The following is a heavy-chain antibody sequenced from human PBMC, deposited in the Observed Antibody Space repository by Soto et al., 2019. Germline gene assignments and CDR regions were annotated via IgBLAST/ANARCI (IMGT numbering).Heavy chain of an antibody. J-gene: IGHJ6*02. CDR2: IYYSGST. CDR1: GGSVSSGSYY. D-gene: IGHD3-10*01. CDR3: ARTMVRGVMGYGMDV. Sequence: QVQLQESGPGLVKPSETLSLTCTVSGGSVSSGSYYWSWIRQPPGKGLEWAGYIYYSGSTNYNPSLKSRVTISVDTSKKQFSLKLSSVTAADTAVYYCARTMVRGVMGYGMDVWGQGTTVTVSS. V-gene: IGHV4-61*01.